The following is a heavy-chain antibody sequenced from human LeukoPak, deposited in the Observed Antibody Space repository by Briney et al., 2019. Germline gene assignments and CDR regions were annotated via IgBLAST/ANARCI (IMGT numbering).Heavy chain of an antibody. Sequence: PGGSLRLSCTASGFTFGDYAMSWVRQAPGKGLEWVGFIRSKAYGGTTEYAASVKGRFTISRDDSKSIAYLQMNSLKTEDTAVYYCTRDVRMAGKIFDYWGQGTLVTVSS. J-gene: IGHJ4*02. D-gene: IGHD6-19*01. CDR3: TRDVRMAGKIFDY. CDR1: GFTFGDYA. V-gene: IGHV3-49*04. CDR2: IRSKAYGGTT.